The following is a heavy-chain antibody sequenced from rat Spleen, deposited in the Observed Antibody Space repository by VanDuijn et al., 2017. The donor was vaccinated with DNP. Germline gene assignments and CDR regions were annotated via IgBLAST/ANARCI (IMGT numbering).Heavy chain of an antibody. CDR1: GFSLSSYG. CDR2: IWSGGGT. J-gene: IGHJ2*01. D-gene: IGHD1-1*01. V-gene: IGHV2-4*01. CDR3: ARDGQWDYLDY. Sequence: QVQLKETGPGLVQPSQTLSLTCTVSGFSLSSYGVSWVRQPPGKGLEWIGAIWSGGGTDYNSGLKPRLSISRDTSESRVFLTVTSLQTEDTAIYYCARDGQWDYLDYWGQGVMVTVAS.